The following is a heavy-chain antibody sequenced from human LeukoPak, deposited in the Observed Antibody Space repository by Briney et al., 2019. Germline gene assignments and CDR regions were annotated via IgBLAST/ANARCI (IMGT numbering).Heavy chain of an antibody. CDR2: MNPNSGNT. Sequence: ASVKVSCKASGYTFTSYDINWVRQATGQGLEWMGWMNPNSGNTGYAQKSQGRVTMTRNTSISTAYMELSSLRSEDTAVYYCASGSSSSWDDAFDIWGQGTMVTVSS. CDR3: ASGSSSSWDDAFDI. D-gene: IGHD6-13*01. J-gene: IGHJ3*02. V-gene: IGHV1-8*01. CDR1: GYTFTSYD.